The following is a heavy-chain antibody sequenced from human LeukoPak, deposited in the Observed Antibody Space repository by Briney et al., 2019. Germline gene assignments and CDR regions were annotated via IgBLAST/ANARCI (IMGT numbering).Heavy chain of an antibody. CDR1: GYTFTSYG. V-gene: IGHV1-18*01. CDR2: ISAYNGNT. Sequence: ASVKVSCKASGYTFTSYGISWVRQAPGQGLEWMGWISAYNGNTNYAQKLQGRVTMTTDTSTSTAYMELRSLRSDDTAVYYCARVSILNEPYWYFDLWGRGTLVTVSS. D-gene: IGHD2/OR15-2a*01. J-gene: IGHJ2*01. CDR3: ARVSILNEPYWYFDL.